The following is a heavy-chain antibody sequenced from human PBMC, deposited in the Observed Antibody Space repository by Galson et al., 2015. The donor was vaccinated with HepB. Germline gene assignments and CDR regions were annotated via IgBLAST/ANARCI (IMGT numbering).Heavy chain of an antibody. CDR2: IKQDGSEK. D-gene: IGHD6-19*01. CDR3: ARDLAQWGGNQCFDY. CDR1: GFTFSSYW. V-gene: IGHV3-7*03. Sequence: SLRLSCAASGFTFSSYWMSWVRQAPGKGLEWVANIKQDGSEKYYVDSVKGRFTISRDNAKNSLYLQMNSLRAEDTAVYYCARDLAQWGGNQCFDYWGQGTLVTVSS. J-gene: IGHJ4*02.